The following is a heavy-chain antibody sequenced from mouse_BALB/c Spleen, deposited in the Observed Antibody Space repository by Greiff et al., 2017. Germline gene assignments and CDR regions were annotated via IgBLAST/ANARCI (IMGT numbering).Heavy chain of an antibody. V-gene: IGHV5-9-3*01. D-gene: IGHD2-10*02. J-gene: IGHJ4*01. CDR3: ARLGYDFYAMDY. Sequence: EVQLVESGGGLVKPGGSLKLSCAASGFTFSSYAMSWVRQTPEKRLEWVATISSGGSYTYYPDSVKGRFTISRDNAKNTLYLQMSSLRSEDTAMYYCARLGYDFYAMDYWGQGTSVTVSS. CDR2: ISSGGSYT. CDR1: GFTFSSYA.